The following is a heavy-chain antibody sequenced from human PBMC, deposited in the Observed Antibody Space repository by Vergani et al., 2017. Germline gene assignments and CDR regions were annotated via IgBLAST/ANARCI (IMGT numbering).Heavy chain of an antibody. J-gene: IGHJ4*02. CDR3: AREGNYEYYFDY. D-gene: IGHD4-11*01. V-gene: IGHV4-34*01. CDR1: GGSFSGYY. CDR2: INHSGST. Sequence: QVQLQQWGAGLLKPSETLSLTCAVYGGSFSGYYWSWIRQPPGKGLEWIGEINHSGSTNYNPSLKSPVTISVDTSKNQFSLKLSSVTAADTAVYYCAREGNYEYYFDYWGQGTLVTVSS.